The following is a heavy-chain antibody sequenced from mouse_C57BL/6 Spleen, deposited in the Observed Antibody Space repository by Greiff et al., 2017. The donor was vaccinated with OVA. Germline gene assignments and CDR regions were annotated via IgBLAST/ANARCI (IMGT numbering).Heavy chain of an antibody. Sequence: QVQLQQPGAELVRPGSSVKLSCKASGYTFTSYWMDWVKQRPGQGLEWIGNIYPSDSETHYNQKFKDKATLTVDKSSSTAYMQLSSLTSEDCAVDYCARRYYDYGLAYWGQGTLVTVSA. D-gene: IGHD2-4*01. CDR2: IYPSDSET. CDR1: GYTFTSYW. V-gene: IGHV1-61*01. CDR3: ARRYYDYGLAY. J-gene: IGHJ3*01.